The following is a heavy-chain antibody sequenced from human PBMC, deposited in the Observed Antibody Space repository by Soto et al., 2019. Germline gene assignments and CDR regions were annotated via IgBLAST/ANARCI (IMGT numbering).Heavy chain of an antibody. D-gene: IGHD3-16*01. Sequence: QITLKESGPTLVKPTQTLTLTCTFSGFSLSSSGVGVGWIRQPPGKALEWLALIYGDDGERYTPSLKTRLTITKDTSKNPVVLTMTNMDPVDTATYDCAHREGDDYVWESYKEACDVWGQGTMVTVSS. CDR2: IYGDDGE. V-gene: IGHV2-5*02. CDR1: GFSLSSSGVG. CDR3: AHREGDDYVWESYKEACDV. J-gene: IGHJ3*01.